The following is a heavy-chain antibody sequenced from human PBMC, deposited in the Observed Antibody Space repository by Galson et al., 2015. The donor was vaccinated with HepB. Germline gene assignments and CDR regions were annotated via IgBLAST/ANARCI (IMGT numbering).Heavy chain of an antibody. CDR2: IDPSDSYT. V-gene: IGHV5-10-1*01. CDR3: ARQGYCSGGSCYGWVDP. Sequence: QSGAEVKKPGESLRISCKGSGYSFTSYWISWVRQMPGKGLEWMGRIDPSDSYTNYSPSFQGHVTISADKSISTAYLQWSSLKASDTAMYYCARQGYCSGGSCYGWVDPWGQGTLVTVSS. CDR1: GYSFTSYW. J-gene: IGHJ5*02. D-gene: IGHD2-15*01.